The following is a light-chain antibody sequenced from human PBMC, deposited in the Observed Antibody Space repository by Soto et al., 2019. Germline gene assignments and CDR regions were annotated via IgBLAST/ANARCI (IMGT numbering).Light chain of an antibody. J-gene: IGLJ2*01. V-gene: IGLV2-23*03. CDR3: CSYAGSNTFVV. CDR2: EGS. CDR1: SSDVGSYNL. Sequence: QSVLTQPASVSASPGQSITISCTGTSSDVGSYNLVSWYQQHPGKAPKLMIYEGSKRPSGVSNRFSGSKSGNTASLTISGLQAEDEADYYCCSYAGSNTFVVFGGGTKVTVL.